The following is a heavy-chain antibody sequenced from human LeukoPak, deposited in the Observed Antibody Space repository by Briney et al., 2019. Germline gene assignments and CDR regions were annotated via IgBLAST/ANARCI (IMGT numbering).Heavy chain of an antibody. V-gene: IGHV4-59*01. CDR1: GGSISSYY. D-gene: IGHD7-27*01. CDR2: IYYSGST. CDR3: ARSGLWGNDAFDI. Sequence: ASETLSLTCTVSGGSISSYYWSWIRQPPGKGLEWIGYIYYSGSTNYNPSLKSRVTISVDTSKNQFSLKLSSVTAADTAVYYCARSGLWGNDAFDIWGQGTMVTVSS. J-gene: IGHJ3*02.